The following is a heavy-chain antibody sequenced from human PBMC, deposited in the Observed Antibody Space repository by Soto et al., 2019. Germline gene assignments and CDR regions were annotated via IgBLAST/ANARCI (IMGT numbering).Heavy chain of an antibody. CDR2: INPEGNAK. D-gene: IGHD2-15*01. CDR1: GFSINTYW. CDR3: AAWDISNI. V-gene: IGHV3-7*01. J-gene: IGHJ4*02. Sequence: EVQLVGSGGGLVQPGGSLRLSCSGFGFSINTYWMNWIRQTPGKGLEWVANINPEGNAKTYVDPVKGRFFVSRDNTRNSLDLQMTSLRVEDSARYFCAAWDISNIWGQGILVTVSS.